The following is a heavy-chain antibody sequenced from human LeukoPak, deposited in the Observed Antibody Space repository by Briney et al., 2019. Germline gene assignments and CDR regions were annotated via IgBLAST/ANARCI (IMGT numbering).Heavy chain of an antibody. CDR2: INPSGGST. D-gene: IGHD4-11*01. CDR3: ARDNRLHYYYYGMDV. V-gene: IGHV1-46*01. CDR1: GYTFTSYY. Sequence: GASVKVSCKASGYTFTSYYMHWVRQAPGQGLEWMGIINPSGGSTSYAQKFQGRVTMTRDTSTSTVYMELSSLRSEDTAVYYCARDNRLHYYYYGMDVWGQGTTVTVSS. J-gene: IGHJ6*02.